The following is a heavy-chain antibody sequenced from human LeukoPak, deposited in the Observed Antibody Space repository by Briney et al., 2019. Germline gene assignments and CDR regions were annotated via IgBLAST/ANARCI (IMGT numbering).Heavy chain of an antibody. V-gene: IGHV4-59*01. D-gene: IGHD1-1*01. CDR2: ISYSGST. CDR3: ANWNGY. Sequence: SETLSLTCTVSGGSISSYYWSWIRQPPGKGLEWIGFISYSGSTNYNPSLKSRVTISVDTSKNQFSLKLSSVTTADTAVYYCANWNGYWGQGTLVTVSS. CDR1: GGSISSYY. J-gene: IGHJ4*02.